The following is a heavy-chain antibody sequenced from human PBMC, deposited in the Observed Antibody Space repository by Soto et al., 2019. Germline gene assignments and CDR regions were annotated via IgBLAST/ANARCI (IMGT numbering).Heavy chain of an antibody. CDR3: ARDRHIWGSCRPFDY. J-gene: IGHJ4*02. D-gene: IGHD3-16*01. V-gene: IGHV1-18*01. CDR2: ISAYNGNT. Sequence: ASVKVSCKASGYTFTSYGISWVRQAPGQGLEWMGWISAYNGNTNYAQKLQGRVTMTTDTSTSTAYMELRSLRSDDTAVYYCARDRHIWGSCRPFDYWGQGTLVTVSS. CDR1: GYTFTSYG.